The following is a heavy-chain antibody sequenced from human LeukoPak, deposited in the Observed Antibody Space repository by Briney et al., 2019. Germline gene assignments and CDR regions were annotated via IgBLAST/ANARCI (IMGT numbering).Heavy chain of an antibody. CDR2: ISWDGGST. CDR1: GFTFDDYT. J-gene: IGHJ6*03. V-gene: IGHV3-43*01. Sequence: GGSLRLPCAASGFTFDDYTMHWVRQARGKGLEGVSLISWDGGSTYYADSVKGRFTISRDNSKNSLYLQMNSLRTEDTALYYCAKDPSRRAYYYYYMDVWGKGTTVTVSS. CDR3: AKDPSRRAYYYYYMDV.